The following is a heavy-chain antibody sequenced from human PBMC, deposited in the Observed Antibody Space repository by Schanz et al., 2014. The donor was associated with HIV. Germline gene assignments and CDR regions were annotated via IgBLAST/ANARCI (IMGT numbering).Heavy chain of an antibody. CDR3: VQDPEMDALSSSLPY. D-gene: IGHD2-2*03. Sequence: VQLLESGGGLEQPGGCTRTSGAASGATGRREVMHWVRQAPGKGLEWVAVISFDESNVYYADSVKGRFTISRDNSKNTLYLQMNSLRAEDTAVYYCVQDPEMDALSSSLPYWGQGTLVTVSS. CDR2: ISFDESNV. V-gene: IGHV3-30-3*01. J-gene: IGHJ4*02. CDR1: GATGRREV.